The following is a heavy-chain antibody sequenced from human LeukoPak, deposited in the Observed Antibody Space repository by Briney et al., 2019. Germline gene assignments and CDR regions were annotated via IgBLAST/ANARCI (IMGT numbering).Heavy chain of an antibody. CDR2: INHSGST. V-gene: IGHV4-34*01. CDR1: GGSFSGYY. D-gene: IGHD2-2*01. Sequence: PSETLSLTCAVYGGSFSGYYWSWIRQPPGKGLEWIGEINHSGSTNYNPSLKSRVTISVDTSKNQFSLKLSSVTAADTAVYYCASDSIVVVPAAIPGLVYWGQGTLVTVSS. CDR3: ASDSIVVVPAAIPGLVY. J-gene: IGHJ4*02.